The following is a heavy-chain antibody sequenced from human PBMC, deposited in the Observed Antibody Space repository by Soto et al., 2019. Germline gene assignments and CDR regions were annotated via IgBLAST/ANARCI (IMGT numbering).Heavy chain of an antibody. Sequence: SETLSLTCTVSGVSLNSGDYFWSWIRQLPGKGLEWIGYISYSGRTFYSPIMNSRTSISADTSQNQFSLRMTSVIAADTAVYFCARWTYLYDSSNIRYGGFDTWGQGTKVTVSS. CDR3: ARWTYLYDSSNIRYGGFDT. CDR2: ISYSGRT. J-gene: IGHJ3*02. V-gene: IGHV4-31*03. CDR1: GVSLNSGDYF. D-gene: IGHD3-22*01.